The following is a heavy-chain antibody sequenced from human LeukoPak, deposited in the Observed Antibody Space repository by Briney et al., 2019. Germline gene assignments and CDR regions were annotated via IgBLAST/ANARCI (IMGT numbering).Heavy chain of an antibody. D-gene: IGHD7-27*01. J-gene: IGHJ4*02. Sequence: GGSLRLSCAASGFTFSNYNMNWVRQAPGKGLEWVSSISSSSSYIYYADSVKGRFTISRDNAKNSLYLQMNSLRTEDTAVYYCVRDGSSWGNFDYWGQGTLVSVSS. V-gene: IGHV3-21*01. CDR1: GFTFSNYN. CDR2: ISSSSSYI. CDR3: VRDGSSWGNFDY.